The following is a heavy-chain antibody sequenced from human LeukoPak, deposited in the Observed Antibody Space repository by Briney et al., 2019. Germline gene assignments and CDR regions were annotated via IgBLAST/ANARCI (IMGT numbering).Heavy chain of an antibody. CDR1: GGSISTSY. J-gene: IGHJ4*02. D-gene: IGHD3-22*01. CDR3: ARTHSSDYYYFDY. Sequence: KPSETLSLTCAISGGSISTSYWSWIRQPPGKGLEWIGYIHYRGNINYNPSLKSRVTISVDTSKNQFSLKLSSVTAADTAVYYCARTHSSDYYYFDYWGQGTLVTVSS. V-gene: IGHV4-59*01. CDR2: IHYRGNI.